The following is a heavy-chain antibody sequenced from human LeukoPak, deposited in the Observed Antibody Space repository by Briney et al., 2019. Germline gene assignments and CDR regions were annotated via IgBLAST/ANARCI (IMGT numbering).Heavy chain of an antibody. D-gene: IGHD2-2*01. Sequence: SETLSLTCTVSGGSISSYYWSWIRQPPGKGLEWIGYIYYSGSTNYNPSLKSRVTISVDTSKNQFSLKLSSVTAADTAVYYCARESEGYCSSTSCYGGVDPWGQGTLVPVSS. CDR3: ARESEGYCSSTSCYGGVDP. CDR2: IYYSGST. CDR1: GGSISSYY. V-gene: IGHV4-59*12. J-gene: IGHJ5*02.